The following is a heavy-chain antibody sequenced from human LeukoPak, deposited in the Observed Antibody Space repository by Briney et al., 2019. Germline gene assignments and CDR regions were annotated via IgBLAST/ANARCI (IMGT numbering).Heavy chain of an antibody. Sequence: GSLRLSCAASGFPFSSYAMSWVRQAPGKGLEWVSVVGGNGGYTYYADSVKGRFTISRDNAKNTLYLQMTSLRAADTAVYYCAKGMGGLRYGFHALTTGGYFDFWGQGTLVTVSS. CDR2: VGGNGGYT. CDR1: GFPFSSYA. D-gene: IGHD3-9*01. V-gene: IGHV3-23*01. CDR3: AKGMGGLRYGFHALTTGGYFDF. J-gene: IGHJ4*02.